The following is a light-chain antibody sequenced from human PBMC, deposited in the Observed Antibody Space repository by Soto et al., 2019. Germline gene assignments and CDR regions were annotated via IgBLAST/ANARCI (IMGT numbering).Light chain of an antibody. Sequence: DIAMTQSPLSLSVTPGEPASFSCRSSQSLLHSNGFNFFDWYLQKPWQSPQLMIYLGSNRDSGVPDRLSGSASGTDFTLKISRVEAEDVGVYYCMQALQTPYTFGQGTKLEIK. CDR1: QSLLHSNGFNF. CDR2: LGS. V-gene: IGKV2-28*01. J-gene: IGKJ2*01. CDR3: MQALQTPYT.